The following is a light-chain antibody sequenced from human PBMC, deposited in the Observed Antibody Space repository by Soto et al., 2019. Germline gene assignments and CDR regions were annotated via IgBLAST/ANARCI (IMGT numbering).Light chain of an antibody. V-gene: IGKV4-1*01. Sequence: DIVMTQSPDSLAVSLAERATINCKSSQSVLYSSNNKNYLAWYQQKPGQPPKLLIYWASTRESGVPDRFSGSGSGTDCTLTIGSLQAEDVAVYYCQQYYSSPQTFGQGTKLEIK. CDR2: WAS. J-gene: IGKJ2*01. CDR3: QQYYSSPQT. CDR1: QSVLYSSNNKNY.